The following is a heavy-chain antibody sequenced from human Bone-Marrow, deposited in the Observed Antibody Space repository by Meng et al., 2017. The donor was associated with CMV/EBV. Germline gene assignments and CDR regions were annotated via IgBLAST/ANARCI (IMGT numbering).Heavy chain of an antibody. CDR2: IRYDGSNK. CDR3: ARSQYKSASDY. J-gene: IGHJ4*02. D-gene: IGHD1-14*01. CDR1: GFMFSNYD. V-gene: IGHV3-30*02. Sequence: GESLKISCAASGFMFSNYDMHWVRQAPGKGLEWVAFIRYDGSNKYYADSVKGRFTISRDNAKNTLHLQMNGLRDEDTAVYYCARSQYKSASDYWGRGALVTVSS.